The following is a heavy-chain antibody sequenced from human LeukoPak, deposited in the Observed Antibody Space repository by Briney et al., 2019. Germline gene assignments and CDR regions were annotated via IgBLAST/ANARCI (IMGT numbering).Heavy chain of an antibody. CDR1: GFTFSSYW. CDR3: ARDRDSSGYYGGYDAFDI. J-gene: IGHJ3*02. CDR2: ISSSSSTI. Sequence: PGGSLRLSCAASGFTFSSYWMHWVRQAPGKGLEWVSYISSSSSTIYYADSVKGRFTISRDNAKNSLYLQMNSLRAEDTAVYYCARDRDSSGYYGGYDAFDIWGQGTMVTVSS. D-gene: IGHD3-22*01. V-gene: IGHV3-48*01.